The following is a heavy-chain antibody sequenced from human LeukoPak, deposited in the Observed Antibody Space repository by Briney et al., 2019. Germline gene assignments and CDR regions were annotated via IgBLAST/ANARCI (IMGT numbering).Heavy chain of an antibody. CDR1: GLTFSTYS. CDR3: ARGLETTGWYKAFDI. Sequence: SGGSLRLSCAASGLTFSTYSMHWVRQAPGKGLEWVSYISRSGSSTIYYADSVKGRFTISRDNARNSLYLQMFSLRVEDTAVYYCARGLETTGWYKAFDIWGQGTMVTVSS. J-gene: IGHJ3*02. CDR2: ISRSGSSTI. V-gene: IGHV3-48*01. D-gene: IGHD6-19*01.